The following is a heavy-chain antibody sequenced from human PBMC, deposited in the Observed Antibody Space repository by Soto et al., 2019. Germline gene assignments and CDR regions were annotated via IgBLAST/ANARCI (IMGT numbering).Heavy chain of an antibody. J-gene: IGHJ6*02. CDR2: IAYDGSNA. CDR1: GFTFRNHA. Sequence: GGSLRLSCAASGFTFRNHAMHWVRQAPGKGLECLAVIAYDGSNAFYRDSVKGRFTTSRDNSKNTLYLHINSLRSEDTGVYYCARGDREDILVVVGARPGEYGIDIWGQGTTVTVSS. V-gene: IGHV3-30-3*01. CDR3: ARGDREDILVVVGARPGEYGIDI. D-gene: IGHD2-15*01.